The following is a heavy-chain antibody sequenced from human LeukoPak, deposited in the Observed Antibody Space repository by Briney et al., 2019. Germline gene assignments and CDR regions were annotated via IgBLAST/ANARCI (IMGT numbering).Heavy chain of an antibody. CDR1: GGSISSGGYY. Sequence: SETLSLTCTVSGGSISSGGYYWSWIRQPPGKGLEWIGYIYHSGSTYYNPSLKSRVTISVDRSKNQFSLKLSSVTAADTAVYYCARVNSSSWYNPCLFDIWGQGTMVTVSS. CDR2: IYHSGST. CDR3: ARVNSSSWYNPCLFDI. D-gene: IGHD6-13*01. V-gene: IGHV4-30-2*01. J-gene: IGHJ3*02.